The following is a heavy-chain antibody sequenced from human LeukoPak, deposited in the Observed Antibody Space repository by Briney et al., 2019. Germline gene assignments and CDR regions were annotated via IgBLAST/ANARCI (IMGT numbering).Heavy chain of an antibody. V-gene: IGHV3-15*01. Sequence: SGGSLRLSCAASGFTFSNTWMNWVRQAPGKGLEWVGRIQSKTDGGTTEYAAPVKGRFTISRDDSKTTLYQQMNSLKTEDTAVYYCATLTVRGVINIWGQGTLVTVSS. CDR2: IQSKTDGGTT. CDR3: ATLTVRGVINI. D-gene: IGHD3-10*01. J-gene: IGHJ4*02. CDR1: GFTFSNTW.